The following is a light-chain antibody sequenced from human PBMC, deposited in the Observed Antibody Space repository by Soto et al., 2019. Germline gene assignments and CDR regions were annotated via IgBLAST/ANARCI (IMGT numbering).Light chain of an antibody. CDR1: SSNIGAGYD. CDR2: GNS. CDR3: QSYDSSLSAYVV. Sequence: QSVLTQPPSVSGAPGQRVTISCTESSSNIGAGYDVHWYQQLPGTAPKLLIYGNSNRPSGVPDRFSGSKSGTSASLAITGLQAEDEADYYCQSYDSSLSAYVVFGGGTKLTVL. J-gene: IGLJ2*01. V-gene: IGLV1-40*01.